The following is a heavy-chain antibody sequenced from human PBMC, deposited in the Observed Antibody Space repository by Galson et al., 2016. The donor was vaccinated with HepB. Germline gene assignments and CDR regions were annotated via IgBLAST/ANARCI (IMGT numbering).Heavy chain of an antibody. CDR1: GFTFNDYV. CDR2: VNWDSATL. Sequence: SLRLSCAASGFTFNDYVMHWVRQLPGKGLEWVSGVNWDSATLAYADSVRGRFTISRDNAENSLYLQMNSLRAEDTALYYCAKGQTNWATFDSWGQGTLVTVSS. V-gene: IGHV3-9*01. CDR3: AKGQTNWATFDS. D-gene: IGHD7-27*01. J-gene: IGHJ4*02.